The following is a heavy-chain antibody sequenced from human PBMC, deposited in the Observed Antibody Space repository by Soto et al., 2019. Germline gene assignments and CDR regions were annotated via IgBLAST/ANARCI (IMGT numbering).Heavy chain of an antibody. CDR3: ARYSYGYIWFDP. V-gene: IGHV1-69*13. CDR2: IIPIFGTA. Sequence: SVKVSCKASGYTFTGYYMHWVRQAPGQGLEWMGGIIPIFGTANYAQKFQGRVTITADESTSTAYMELSSLRSEDTAVYYCARYSYGYIWFDPWGQGTLVTVSS. D-gene: IGHD5-18*01. CDR1: GYTFTGYY. J-gene: IGHJ5*02.